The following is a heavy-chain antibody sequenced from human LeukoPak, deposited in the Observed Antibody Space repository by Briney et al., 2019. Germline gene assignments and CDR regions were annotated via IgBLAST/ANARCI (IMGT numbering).Heavy chain of an antibody. D-gene: IGHD2-2*02. CDR3: ARAGAAYQALYQFDY. CDR1: GGSISTYY. Sequence: PSETLSLTCTVSGGSISTYYWSWIRQPPGKGLEWIGYIYYSGSTNYNPSLKSRVTISVDTSKNQFSLKLSSVTAADTAVYYCARAGAAYQALYQFDYWGQGTLVTVSS. V-gene: IGHV4-59*01. J-gene: IGHJ4*02. CDR2: IYYSGST.